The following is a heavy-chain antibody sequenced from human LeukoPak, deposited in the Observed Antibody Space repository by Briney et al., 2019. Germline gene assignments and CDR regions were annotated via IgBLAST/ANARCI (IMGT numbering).Heavy chain of an antibody. D-gene: IGHD4-17*01. Sequence: ASVKVSCKASGYTFTSYYMDWVRQAPGQGLEWMGIINPSGGSTSYAQKFQGRVTMTRDTSTSTVYMELSSLRSEDTAVYYCARADYGDPGLFDIWGQGTMVTVSS. J-gene: IGHJ3*02. CDR3: ARADYGDPGLFDI. V-gene: IGHV1-46*01. CDR1: GYTFTSYY. CDR2: INPSGGST.